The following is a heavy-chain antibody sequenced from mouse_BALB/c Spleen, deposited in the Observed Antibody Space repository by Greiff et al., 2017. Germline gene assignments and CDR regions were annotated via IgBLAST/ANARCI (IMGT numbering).Heavy chain of an antibody. J-gene: IGHJ3*01. CDR2: ISSGGST. CDR1: GFTFSSYA. D-gene: IGHD2-1*01. V-gene: IGHV5-6-5*01. Sequence: EVMLVESGGGLVKPGGSLKLSCAASGFTFSSYAMSWVRQTPEQRLEWVASISSGGSTYYPDSVKGRFTISRDNARNILYLQMSSLRSEDTAMYYCARETYPVTGEAWFAYWGQGTLVTVSA. CDR3: ARETYPVTGEAWFAY.